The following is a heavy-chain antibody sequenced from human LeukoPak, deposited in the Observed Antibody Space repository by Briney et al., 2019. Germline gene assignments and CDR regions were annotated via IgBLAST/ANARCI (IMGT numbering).Heavy chain of an antibody. Sequence: GGSLRLSCAASGFTFSSYSMNWVRQAPGKGLEWVSSISSSSSYIYYADSVKGRFTISRDNAKNSLYLQMNSLRAEDPAVYYCARDSRSNWFDPWGQGTLVTVSS. J-gene: IGHJ5*02. D-gene: IGHD2-2*01. V-gene: IGHV3-21*01. CDR2: ISSSSSYI. CDR3: ARDSRSNWFDP. CDR1: GFTFSSYS.